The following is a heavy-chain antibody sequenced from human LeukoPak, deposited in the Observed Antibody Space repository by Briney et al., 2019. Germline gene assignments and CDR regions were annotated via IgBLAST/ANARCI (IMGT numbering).Heavy chain of an antibody. V-gene: IGHV3-53*01. CDR3: ARDGVQLGYFDY. Sequence: SGGSLRLSCAASGFTVSSNYMSWVRQAPGKGLEWVSVIYSGGSTYYADSVEGRFTISRDNSKNTLYLQMNSLRAEDTAVYYCARDGVQLGYFDYWGQGTLVTVSS. J-gene: IGHJ4*02. D-gene: IGHD6-6*01. CDR2: IYSGGST. CDR1: GFTVSSNY.